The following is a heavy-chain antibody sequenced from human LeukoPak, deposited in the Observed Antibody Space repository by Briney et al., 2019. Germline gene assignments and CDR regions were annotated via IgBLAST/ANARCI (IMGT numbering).Heavy chain of an antibody. D-gene: IGHD3-16*01. CDR2: INPSGGSP. Sequence: ASVKVSCKASGYTVTSYYIHWVRQAPGQGLEWMGVINPSGGSPKYAQNFQGRVTMTRDTSTSTVYMELSSLRSEDTAVYYCARHRGISTRDFEYWGQGTLVTVSS. CDR1: GYTVTSYY. CDR3: ARHRGISTRDFEY. V-gene: IGHV1-46*01. J-gene: IGHJ4*02.